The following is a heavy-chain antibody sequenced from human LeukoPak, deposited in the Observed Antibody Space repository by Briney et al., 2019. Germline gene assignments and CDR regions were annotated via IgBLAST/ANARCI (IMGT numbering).Heavy chain of an antibody. Sequence: PSETLSLTCTVSGGSISSSSYYWSWIRQPPGKGLEWIGEINHSGSTNYNPSLKSRVTISVDTSKNQFSLKLSSVTAADTAVYYCARDYCTSTTCPNWFDPWGQGTLVTVSS. V-gene: IGHV4-39*07. CDR3: ARDYCTSTTCPNWFDP. CDR2: INHSGST. J-gene: IGHJ5*02. CDR1: GGSISSSSYY. D-gene: IGHD2-2*01.